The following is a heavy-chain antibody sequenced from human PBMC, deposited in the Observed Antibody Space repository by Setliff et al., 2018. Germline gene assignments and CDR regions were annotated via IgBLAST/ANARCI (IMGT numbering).Heavy chain of an antibody. CDR1: GGSVGGGSYY. Sequence: PSETLSLTCTVSGGSVGGGSYYWSWIRQPAGKGLEWIGLIQNTGNTNYNPSLKSRVTMSIDTSKNQLSLKLSSVTAADTAVYYCARVRMVQGYYEFDYWGQGTLVTVSS. CDR2: IQNTGNT. D-gene: IGHD3-10*01. J-gene: IGHJ4*02. V-gene: IGHV4-61*10. CDR3: ARVRMVQGYYEFDY.